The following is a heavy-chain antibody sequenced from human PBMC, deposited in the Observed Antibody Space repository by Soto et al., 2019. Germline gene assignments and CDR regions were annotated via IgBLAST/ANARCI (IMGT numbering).Heavy chain of an antibody. CDR1: GFTFSSYA. CDR2: ISGSGGST. V-gene: IGHV3-23*01. Sequence: GALRLSCAASGFTFSSYAMSWVRQAPGKGLEWVSAISGSGGSTYYADSVKGRFTISRDNSKNTLYLQMNSLRVEDTAVYYCAKDRGDSSGWPVDYWGQGTLVTVSS. D-gene: IGHD6-19*01. CDR3: AKDRGDSSGWPVDY. J-gene: IGHJ4*02.